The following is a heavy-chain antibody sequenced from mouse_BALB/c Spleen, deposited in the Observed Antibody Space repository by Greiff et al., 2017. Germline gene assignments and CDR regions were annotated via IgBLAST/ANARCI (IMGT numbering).Heavy chain of an antibody. J-gene: IGHJ3*01. Sequence: DVKLVESGPGLVKPSQSLSLTCTVTGYSITSDYAWNWIRQFPGNKLEWMGYISYSGSTSYNPSLKSRISITRDTSKNQFFLQLNSVTTEDTATYYCARGDWWFAYWGQGTLVTVSA. V-gene: IGHV3-2*02. CDR3: ARGDWWFAY. CDR2: ISYSGST. D-gene: IGHD3-3*01. CDR1: GYSITSDYA.